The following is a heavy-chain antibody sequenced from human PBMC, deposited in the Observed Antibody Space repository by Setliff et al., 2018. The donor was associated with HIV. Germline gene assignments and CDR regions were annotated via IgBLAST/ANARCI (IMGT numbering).Heavy chain of an antibody. D-gene: IGHD3-22*01. CDR3: ARLHYDSRGYYHPY. CDR1: GSLTSYY. CDR2: VYYSGNT. Sequence: PSETLSLTCTVSGSLTSYYWSWTRQSPGKGLEWIGYVYYSGNTNYNPSLQSRVTISVDASRNQFYLKLSSVTAADTAVYYCARLHYDSRGYYHPYWGQGTLVTVSS. J-gene: IGHJ4*02. V-gene: IGHV4-59*01.